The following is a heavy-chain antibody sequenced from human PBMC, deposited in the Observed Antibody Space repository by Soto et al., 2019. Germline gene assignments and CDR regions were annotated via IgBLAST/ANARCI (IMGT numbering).Heavy chain of an antibody. CDR2: IYHSGST. CDR1: GGSISSGGYS. J-gene: IGHJ4*02. Sequence: SSETLSLTCAVSGGSISSGGYSWSWIRQPPGKGLEWIGYIYHSGSTYYNPSLKSRVTISVDRSKNQFSLKLSSVTAADTAVYYCATYDSSGYYYAYWGQGTLVTVSS. V-gene: IGHV4-30-2*01. CDR3: ATYDSSGYYYAY. D-gene: IGHD3-22*01.